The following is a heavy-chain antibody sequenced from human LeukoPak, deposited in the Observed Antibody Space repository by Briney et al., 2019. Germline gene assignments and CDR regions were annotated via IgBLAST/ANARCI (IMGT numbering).Heavy chain of an antibody. CDR2: IIPIFGTA. V-gene: IGHV1-69*13. CDR1: GGTFSSYA. Sequence: GASVKVSCKASGGTFSSYAISWVRQAPGQGLEWMGGIIPIFGTANYAQKFQGRVTITADESTSTAYMELSSLRSEDTAVYYCAKDGGSYSADYWGQGTLVTVSS. D-gene: IGHD3-10*01. CDR3: AKDGGSYSADY. J-gene: IGHJ4*02.